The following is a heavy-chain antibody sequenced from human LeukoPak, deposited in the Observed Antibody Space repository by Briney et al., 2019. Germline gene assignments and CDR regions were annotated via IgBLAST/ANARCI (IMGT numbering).Heavy chain of an antibody. Sequence: GGSLRLSCAASGFTFSNFAMGCVRQAPGKGLGWVSTISSGGDATYCAASVKGRLPISRDNSKTTLYLPVNSLRAEDTAVYYGAKAPPDKKYFDYWGQGTLVTVSS. J-gene: IGHJ4*02. CDR3: AKAPPDKKYFDY. CDR2: ISSGGDAT. D-gene: IGHD1-14*01. V-gene: IGHV3-23*01. CDR1: GFTFSNFA.